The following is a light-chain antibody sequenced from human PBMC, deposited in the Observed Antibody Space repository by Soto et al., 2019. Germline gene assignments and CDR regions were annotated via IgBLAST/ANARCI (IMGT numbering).Light chain of an antibody. CDR1: QSVGMN. V-gene: IGKV3-15*01. Sequence: EIVLTQSPATLSVSPGERATVSCRASQSVGMNLAWYQQRPGQTPRLLIYDASTRATGVAARFSGSGSGTEFRLTVSSLQSEDSAVYYCQHYSGWPLFDPGTRV. J-gene: IGKJ3*01. CDR2: DAS. CDR3: QHYSGWPL.